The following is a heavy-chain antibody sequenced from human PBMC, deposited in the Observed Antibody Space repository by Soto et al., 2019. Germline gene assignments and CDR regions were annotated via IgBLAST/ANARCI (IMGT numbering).Heavy chain of an antibody. V-gene: IGHV1-69*13. CDR1: RGTFSSYA. CDR3: VRGVWSGYSDV. CDR2: IIPIFGTA. D-gene: IGHD3-3*01. Sequence: SVKVSFKASRGTFSSYAISGVRQAPGQGLEWMGGIIPIFGTANYAQKFQGRVTITADESTSTAYMELSSLRSEDTAVYYCVRGVWSGYSDVWGQGTTVTVSS. J-gene: IGHJ6*02.